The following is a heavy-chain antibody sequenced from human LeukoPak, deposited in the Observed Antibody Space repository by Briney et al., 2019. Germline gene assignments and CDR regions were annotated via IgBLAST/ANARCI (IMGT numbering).Heavy chain of an antibody. D-gene: IGHD6-13*01. CDR3: ARGSTPPRYSSSPTGFDYWAKRSASRYSSSPTGFDY. Sequence: SETLSLTCAVYGGSFSGYYWSWVRQPPGKGLEWIGEISHSGSTKYNTSLKSRVTISVDTSKIQFSLKLSSVTAADTAVYYCARGSTPPRYSSSPTGFDYWAKRSASRYSSSPTGFDYWGQGTLVTVSS. CDR2: ISHSGST. CDR1: GGSFSGYY. J-gene: IGHJ4*02. V-gene: IGHV4-34*01.